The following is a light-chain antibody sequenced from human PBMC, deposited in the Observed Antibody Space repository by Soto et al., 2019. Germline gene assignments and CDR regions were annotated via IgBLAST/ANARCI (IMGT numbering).Light chain of an antibody. V-gene: IGKV1-5*01. Sequence: DIQMTQFPSTLSASVGDRVTITCRASQTTNTWLAWYQQKPGTAPKLLIYDASSLEGGVPSRFSASGSGTEFTLTISSLQPGDLATYYCQQYISYPHTFGQGTKVEIK. J-gene: IGKJ2*01. CDR3: QQYISYPHT. CDR2: DAS. CDR1: QTTNTW.